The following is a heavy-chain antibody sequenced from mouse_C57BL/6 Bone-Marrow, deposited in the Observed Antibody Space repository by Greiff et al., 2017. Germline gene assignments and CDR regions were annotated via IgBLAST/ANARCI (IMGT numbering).Heavy chain of an antibody. J-gene: IGHJ4*01. CDR3: ARIPITTRINYYAMDY. Sequence: VQLQQSVAELVRPGASVKLSCTASGFNIKNTYMHWVKQRPEQGLEWIGRIDPANGNTKYAPKFQGKATITADTSSNTAYRQLSSLTSEDTAIYYCARIPITTRINYYAMDYWGQGTSVTVSS. CDR2: IDPANGNT. V-gene: IGHV14-3*01. CDR1: GFNIKNTY. D-gene: IGHD1-1*01.